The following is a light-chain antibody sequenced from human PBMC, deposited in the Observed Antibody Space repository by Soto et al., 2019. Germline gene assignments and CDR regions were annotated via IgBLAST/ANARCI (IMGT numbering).Light chain of an antibody. V-gene: IGKV3-20*01. CDR2: GVS. J-gene: IGKJ2*01. Sequence: EIVLTQSPGTLSLSPGERATLSCRASQSVSSSYLAWFQQKPGQAPRLLIYGVSTRATGIPDRFSGSGSGTDFILTISRLEPEDFAVYYCQQYGSSPRTFGGGTKLEI. CDR1: QSVSSSY. CDR3: QQYGSSPRT.